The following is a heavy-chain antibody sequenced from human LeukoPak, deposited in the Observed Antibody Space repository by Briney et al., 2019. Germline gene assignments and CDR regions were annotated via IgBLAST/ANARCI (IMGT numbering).Heavy chain of an antibody. CDR3: ARSFFSSSWYPDY. Sequence: GGSLRLSCGASGFTFSSHGMHWVRQAPGKGLEWVAVISYDGSNKYYADSVKGRFTISRDNSKNTLYLQMNSLRAEDTAVYYCARSFFSSSWYPDYWGQGTLVTVSS. D-gene: IGHD6-13*01. J-gene: IGHJ4*02. V-gene: IGHV3-30*03. CDR1: GFTFSSHG. CDR2: ISYDGSNK.